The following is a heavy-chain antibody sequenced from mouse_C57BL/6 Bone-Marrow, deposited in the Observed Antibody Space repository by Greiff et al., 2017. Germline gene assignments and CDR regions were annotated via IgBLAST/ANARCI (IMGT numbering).Heavy chain of an antibody. J-gene: IGHJ3*01. Sequence: EVQLQQSGAELVRPGASVTLSCTASGFNIKDDYMHWVKQRPEQGLEWIGRIDPENGDTEYAPKFQGKATIPADPSSNTAYMVFNSLTSEDTADYYSTTGSISRFGYWGQGTLETVSA. V-gene: IGHV14-4*01. D-gene: IGHD2-10*02. CDR1: GFNIKDDY. CDR3: TTGSISRFGY. CDR2: IDPENGDT.